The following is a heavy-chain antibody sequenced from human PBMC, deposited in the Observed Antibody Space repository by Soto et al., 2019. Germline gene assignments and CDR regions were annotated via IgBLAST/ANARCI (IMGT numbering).Heavy chain of an antibody. Sequence: SVKVSCKASGGTFSSYAISWVRQAPGQGLEWMGVIIPIFGTANYAQKFQGRVTITADESTSTAYMELSSLRSEDTAVYYCAGGYSGYRDYYYYYGMDVWGQGTTVTVSS. CDR1: GGTFSSYA. J-gene: IGHJ6*02. V-gene: IGHV1-69*13. CDR3: AGGYSGYRDYYYYYGMDV. D-gene: IGHD5-12*01. CDR2: IIPIFGTA.